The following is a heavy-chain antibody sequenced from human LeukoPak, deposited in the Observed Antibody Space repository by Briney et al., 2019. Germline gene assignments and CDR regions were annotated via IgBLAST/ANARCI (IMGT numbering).Heavy chain of an antibody. D-gene: IGHD3-16*01. J-gene: IGHJ4*02. V-gene: IGHV4-59*12. CDR2: ISYTGST. Sequence: SETLSLTCTVSGGSISSYYWSWIRQPPGKGLEWIGHISYTGSTNYNPSLKSRVTISVDTSKNQFSLKLSSVTAADTAVYYCVEGAENDSGLYSWGPGELVTVSP. CDR1: GGSISSYY. CDR3: VEGAENDSGLYS.